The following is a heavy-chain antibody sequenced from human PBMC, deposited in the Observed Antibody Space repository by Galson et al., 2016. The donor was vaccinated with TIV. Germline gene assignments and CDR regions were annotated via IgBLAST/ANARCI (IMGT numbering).Heavy chain of an antibody. Sequence: SLRLSCAASGFAFSDYYMTWIRQAPGKGLEWISYIGPTSKYATYADSVKGRFTISRDNAKNSLFLQMNSPSAEDSAIYYYARESPNTGSYSYWYFDLWGRGTLVTVSS. CDR2: IGPTSKYA. CDR3: ARESPNTGSYSYWYFDL. V-gene: IGHV3-11*06. D-gene: IGHD1-26*01. J-gene: IGHJ2*01. CDR1: GFAFSDYY.